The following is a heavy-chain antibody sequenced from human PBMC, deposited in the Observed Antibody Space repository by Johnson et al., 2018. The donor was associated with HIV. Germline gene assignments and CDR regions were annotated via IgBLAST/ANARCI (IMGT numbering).Heavy chain of an antibody. Sequence: HVQLVESGGGVVQPGGSMRLSCAASGFNFSDYGMQWVRQAPGKGLEWVAVISHDGSDEFYADSVKGRFTVSRDNSNSTLYLQMTSLRPEDTAVYFCARDGSSWITGKFDAFDIWGQGTMVTVSS. J-gene: IGHJ3*02. CDR3: ARDGSSWITGKFDAFDI. CDR2: ISHDGSDE. D-gene: IGHD6-13*01. CDR1: GFNFSDYG. V-gene: IGHV3-30*03.